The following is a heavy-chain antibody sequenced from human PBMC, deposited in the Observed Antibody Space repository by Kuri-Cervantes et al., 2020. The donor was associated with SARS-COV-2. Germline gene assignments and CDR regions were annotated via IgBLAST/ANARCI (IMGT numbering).Heavy chain of an antibody. CDR2: IYYSGST. V-gene: IGHV4-30-4*01. D-gene: IGHD2-21*02. Sequence: LRLSCTVSGGSISSGDHYWSWIRQPPGKGLEWIGYIYYSGSTNYNPSLKSRVTISVDTSKNQLSLKLSSVTAADTAVYYCARGGRVVTAIIPLDPWGQGTLVTVSS. CDR3: ARGGRVVTAIIPLDP. J-gene: IGHJ5*02. CDR1: GGSISSGDHY.